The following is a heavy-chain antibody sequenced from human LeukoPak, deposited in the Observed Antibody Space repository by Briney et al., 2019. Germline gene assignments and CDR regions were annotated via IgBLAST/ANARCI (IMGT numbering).Heavy chain of an antibody. CDR1: GFSFRDFG. CDR3: AKGVGYGGMDV. J-gene: IGHJ6*02. D-gene: IGHD5-12*01. Sequence: PGGSLRLSCAASGFSFRDFGMHWVRQAPGKGLEWVAVISYDGHNEYYADSVKGRFTISRDNSKNTVLLQMNSLRVEDTAVYYCAKGVGYGGMDVWGQGTTVIVSS. CDR2: ISYDGHNE. V-gene: IGHV3-30*18.